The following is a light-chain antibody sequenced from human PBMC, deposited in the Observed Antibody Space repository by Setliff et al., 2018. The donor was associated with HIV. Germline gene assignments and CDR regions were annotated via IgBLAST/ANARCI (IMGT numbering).Light chain of an antibody. J-gene: IGLJ1*01. V-gene: IGLV2-14*01. Sequence: QSALTQPASVSGSPGQSITISCIGTSSDVGGYNYVSWYQQLPGKAPKLMIYDVSNRPSGVSNRFSGSKSGNTASLTISGLQAEDEADYYCSSYTGTSTFVFGTGTKVTVL. CDR2: DVS. CDR3: SSYTGTSTFV. CDR1: SSDVGGYNY.